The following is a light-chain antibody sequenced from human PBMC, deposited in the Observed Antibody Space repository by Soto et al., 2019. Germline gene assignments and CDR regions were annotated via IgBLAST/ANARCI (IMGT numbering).Light chain of an antibody. Sequence: EIVLTQPPATPSLSPGERATLSCRASQSVSSYLAWYQQKPGQAPRLLIYDASNRATGIPARFSGSGSGTDFTLTISSLEPEDFAVYYCQQRSNWPPITFGQGTRLEIK. CDR2: DAS. CDR3: QQRSNWPPIT. V-gene: IGKV3-11*01. CDR1: QSVSSY. J-gene: IGKJ5*01.